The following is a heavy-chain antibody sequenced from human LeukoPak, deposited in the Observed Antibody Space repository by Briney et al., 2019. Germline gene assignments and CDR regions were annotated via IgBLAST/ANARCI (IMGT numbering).Heavy chain of an antibody. J-gene: IGHJ4*02. D-gene: IGHD4-23*01. V-gene: IGHV4-59*08. CDR3: ARGLVGTVVLDFDY. Sequence: SETLSLTCTVSGGSISSYYWSWIRQPPGKGLEWIGYIYYSGSTNYNPSLKSRVTISVDTSKNQFSLKLSSVTAADTAVYYCARGLVGTVVLDFDYWGQGTLVTVSS. CDR1: GGSISSYY. CDR2: IYYSGST.